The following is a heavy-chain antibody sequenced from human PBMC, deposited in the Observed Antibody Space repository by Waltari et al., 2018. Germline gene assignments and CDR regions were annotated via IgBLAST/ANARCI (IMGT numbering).Heavy chain of an antibody. Sequence: EVQLLESGGGLVQPGGSLRLSCAASGFTFSSYAMSWVRQAPGKGLERVSVIYSGGSTYYADSVKGRFTISRDNSKNTLYLQMNSLRAEDTAVYYCAKGTGYSSSTGGYWGQGTLVTVSS. CDR3: AKGTGYSSSTGGY. D-gene: IGHD6-13*01. V-gene: IGHV3-23*03. J-gene: IGHJ4*02. CDR2: IYSGGST. CDR1: GFTFSSYA.